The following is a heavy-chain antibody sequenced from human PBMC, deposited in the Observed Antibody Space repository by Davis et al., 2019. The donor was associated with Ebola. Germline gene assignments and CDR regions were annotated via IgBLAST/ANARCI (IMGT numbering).Heavy chain of an antibody. CDR2: IYTSGST. J-gene: IGHJ6*02. Sequence: SETLSLSCTVSGGSISSYYWSWIRQPAGKGLEWIGRIYTSGSTNYNPSLKSRVTMSVDTSKNQFSLKLSTVTAADTAVYYCASCLKQDYDILTGYLYYYGMDVWGQGTTVTVSS. CDR1: GGSISSYY. V-gene: IGHV4-4*07. CDR3: ASCLKQDYDILTGYLYYYGMDV. D-gene: IGHD3-9*01.